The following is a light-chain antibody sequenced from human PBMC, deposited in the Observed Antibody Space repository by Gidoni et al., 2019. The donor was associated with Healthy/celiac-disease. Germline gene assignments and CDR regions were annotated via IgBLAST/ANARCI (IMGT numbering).Light chain of an antibody. CDR3: QQSYSTPFT. CDR1: QSISSY. CDR2: AAS. J-gene: IGKJ3*01. Sequence: DIQLTQSPSSLSAPVGDRVTITCRASQSISSYLNWYQQKPGKAPKLLICAASSLQSGVPSRFSDSGSGTDFTLTIISLQPEDFTTYYCQQSYSTPFTFXPXTKVDIK. V-gene: IGKV1-39*01.